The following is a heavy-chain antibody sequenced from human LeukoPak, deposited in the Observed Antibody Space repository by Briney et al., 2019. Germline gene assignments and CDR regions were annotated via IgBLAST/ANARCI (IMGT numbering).Heavy chain of an antibody. V-gene: IGHV3-30*04. CDR1: GFTFSNYA. CDR2: IWHDGRDK. J-gene: IGHJ4*02. Sequence: QPGRSLRLFCAASGFTFSNYAMYWVRQAPGKGLEWVAVIWHDGRDKYYVDSVKGRFTISRDNSKNTLYLQMNSLRPEDTAVYYCARIMNDFWSGYYPLALKYWGQGTPVTVTS. CDR3: ARIMNDFWSGYYPLALKY. D-gene: IGHD3-3*01.